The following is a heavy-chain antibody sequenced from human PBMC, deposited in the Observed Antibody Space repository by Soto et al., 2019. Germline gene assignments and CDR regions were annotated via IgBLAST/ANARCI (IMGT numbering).Heavy chain of an antibody. D-gene: IGHD2-15*01. CDR2: IYYSGST. CDR1: GGSISSSSYY. V-gene: IGHV4-39*01. Sequence: SETLSLTCTVSGGSISSSSYYWGWIRQPPGKGLEWIGSIYYSGSTYYNPSLKSRVTISVDTSKNQFSLKLSSVTAADTAVYYCAIGYCSGGSCYRHFDYWGQGTLVTVSS. J-gene: IGHJ4*02. CDR3: AIGYCSGGSCYRHFDY.